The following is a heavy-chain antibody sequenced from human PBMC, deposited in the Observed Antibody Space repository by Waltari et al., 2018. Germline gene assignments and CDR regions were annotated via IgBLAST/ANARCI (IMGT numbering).Heavy chain of an antibody. CDR3: AREGYSGSYYVFYFDY. D-gene: IGHD1-26*01. CDR1: GFTFSSYG. CDR2: IWYGGSNK. J-gene: IGHJ4*02. Sequence: QVQLVESGGGVVQPGRSLRLSCAASGFTFSSYGMHWVRPAPGKGLEWVAVIWYGGSNKYYADSVKGRFTISRDNSKNTLYLQMNSLRAEDTAVYYCAREGYSGSYYVFYFDYWGQGTLVTVSS. V-gene: IGHV3-33*01.